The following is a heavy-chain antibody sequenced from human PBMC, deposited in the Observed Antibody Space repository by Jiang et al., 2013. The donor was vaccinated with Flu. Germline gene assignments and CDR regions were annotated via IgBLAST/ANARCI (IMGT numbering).Heavy chain of an antibody. CDR1: GGSISSGSYY. Sequence: GLVKPSETLSLTCTVSGGSISSGSYYWGWIRQPPGKGLEWIGSIYYSGSTYYNPSLKSRVTISVDTSKNQFSLKLSSVTAADTAVYYCARAGGYSYGYGFDYWGQGTLVTVSS. CDR3: ARAGGYSYGYGFDY. D-gene: IGHD5-18*01. J-gene: IGHJ4*02. CDR2: IYYSGST. V-gene: IGHV4-39*01.